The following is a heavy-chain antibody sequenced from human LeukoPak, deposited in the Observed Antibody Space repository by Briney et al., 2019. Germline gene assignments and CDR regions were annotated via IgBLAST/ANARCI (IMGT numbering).Heavy chain of an antibody. J-gene: IGHJ6*03. CDR1: GFTFSTYS. CDR2: ISGSSGTI. CDR3: ARRSEFGVLYYMDV. V-gene: IGHV3-48*01. D-gene: IGHD3-16*01. Sequence: PGGSLRLSCAASGFTFSTYSMNWVRQAPGKGLEWVSYISGSSGTIYYADSVKGRFTISRDNAKNSLYLQTNSLRAEDTAVYYCARRSEFGVLYYMDVWGKGTTVTVSS.